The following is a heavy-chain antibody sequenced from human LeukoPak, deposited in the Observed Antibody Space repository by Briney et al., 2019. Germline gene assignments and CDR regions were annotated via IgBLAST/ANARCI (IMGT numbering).Heavy chain of an antibody. CDR1: GGSIISYY. CDR2: IYYSGST. Sequence: SETLSLTCTVSGGSIISYYWSWIRQPPGKGLEWIGYIYYSGSTNYNPSLKSRVTISVDTSKNQFSLKLSSVTAADTAVYYCARGGGSTDYYDSSGYFWGQGTLVTVSS. J-gene: IGHJ4*02. CDR3: ARGGGSTDYYDSSGYF. V-gene: IGHV4-59*01. D-gene: IGHD3-22*01.